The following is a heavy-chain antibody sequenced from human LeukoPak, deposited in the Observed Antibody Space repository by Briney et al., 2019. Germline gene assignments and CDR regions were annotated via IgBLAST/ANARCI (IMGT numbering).Heavy chain of an antibody. D-gene: IGHD2-8*02. J-gene: IGHJ6*03. Sequence: PGGSLRLSCAVSGFTFSDHWMHWVRQAPGKGLVWVSRIKTDGSSTTYADSVKGRFTISRDNAKNTLYLQMNSLAAEDTAVYYCARLQYCTGACYYYYYMDVWGKGTTVTVSS. V-gene: IGHV3-74*01. CDR2: IKTDGSST. CDR1: GFTFSDHW. CDR3: ARLQYCTGACYYYYYMDV.